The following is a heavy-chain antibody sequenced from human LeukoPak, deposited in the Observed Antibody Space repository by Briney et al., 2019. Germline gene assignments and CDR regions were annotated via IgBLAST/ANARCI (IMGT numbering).Heavy chain of an antibody. CDR3: ARPNDYGDPWAFDI. V-gene: IGHV1-2*02. CDR1: GYTFTGYY. CDR2: INPNSGGT. Sequence: ASVKVSCKASGYTFTGYYMHWVRQAPGQGLEWMGWINPNSGGTNYAQKFQGRVTMTRDTSISTAYMELSRLRSDDTAVYYCARPNDYGDPWAFDIWDQGTMVTVSS. J-gene: IGHJ3*02. D-gene: IGHD4-17*01.